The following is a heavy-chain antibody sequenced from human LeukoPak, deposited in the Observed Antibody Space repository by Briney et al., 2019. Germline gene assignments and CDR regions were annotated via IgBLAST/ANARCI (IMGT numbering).Heavy chain of an antibody. D-gene: IGHD5-18*01. Sequence: SETLSLTRTVSGGSISSSSYSWGWIRQPPGKGLEWIGSIYYSGSTYYNPSLKSRVTISVDTSKNQFSLKLSSVTAADTAVYYCASWFGYSYGRYIDYWGQGTLVTVSS. J-gene: IGHJ4*02. CDR3: ASWFGYSYGRYIDY. CDR1: GGSISSSSYS. CDR2: IYYSGST. V-gene: IGHV4-39*01.